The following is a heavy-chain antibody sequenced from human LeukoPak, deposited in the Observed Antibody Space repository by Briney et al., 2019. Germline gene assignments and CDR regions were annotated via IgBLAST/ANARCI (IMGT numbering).Heavy chain of an antibody. D-gene: IGHD3-16*02. V-gene: IGHV4-34*01. CDR3: ARGASGTLGGVIVQYYFDY. J-gene: IGHJ4*02. CDR1: GGSFSGYY. CDR2: INHSGST. Sequence: ASETLSLTCAVYGGSFSGYYWSWIRQPPGKGLEWIGEINHSGSTNYNPSLKSRVTISVDTSKNQFSLKLSSVTAADTAVYYCARGASGTLGGVIVQYYFDYWGQGTLVTVSS.